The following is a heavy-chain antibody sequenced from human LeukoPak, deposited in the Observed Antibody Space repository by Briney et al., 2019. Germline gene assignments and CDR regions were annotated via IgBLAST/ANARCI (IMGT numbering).Heavy chain of an antibody. Sequence: ASVKVSCKASGGTFSSYAISWLRQAPGQGLEWMGRIIPILGIANYAQKFQGRVTITADKSTSTAYMELSSLRSEDTAVYYCATYYYGSGSYYNDAEYFQHWGQGTLVTVSS. J-gene: IGHJ1*01. D-gene: IGHD3-10*01. CDR2: IIPILGIA. V-gene: IGHV1-69*04. CDR1: GGTFSSYA. CDR3: ATYYYGSGSYYNDAEYFQH.